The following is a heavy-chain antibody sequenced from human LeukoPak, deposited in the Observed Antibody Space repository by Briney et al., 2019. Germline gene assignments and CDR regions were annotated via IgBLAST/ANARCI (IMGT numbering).Heavy chain of an antibody. Sequence: GGSLRLSCAASGFTFSSYSMNWVRQAPGKGLEWVSSISSSSSYIYYADSVRGRFTISRDNAKNSLYLQMNSLRAEDTAVYYCAKDIAAVPQIDYWGQGTLVTVSS. D-gene: IGHD6-13*01. CDR3: AKDIAAVPQIDY. J-gene: IGHJ4*02. V-gene: IGHV3-21*01. CDR2: ISSSSSYI. CDR1: GFTFSSYS.